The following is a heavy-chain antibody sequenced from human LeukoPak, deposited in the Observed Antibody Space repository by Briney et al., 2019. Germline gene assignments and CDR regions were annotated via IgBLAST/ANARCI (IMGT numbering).Heavy chain of an antibody. J-gene: IGHJ3*01. CDR2: IWYGGGNE. V-gene: IGHV3-33*06. CDR1: GFIFRSFG. D-gene: IGHD3-22*01. CDR3: VKEADFYDGSGLT. Sequence: GGSLRLSCAASGFIFRSFGMHWVRQAPGKGLEWVAHIWYGGGNEYCADSVKGRFTVSRDNSKNTLSLQINSLKDEDTAVYYCVKEADFYDGSGLTWGQGTMVTVSS.